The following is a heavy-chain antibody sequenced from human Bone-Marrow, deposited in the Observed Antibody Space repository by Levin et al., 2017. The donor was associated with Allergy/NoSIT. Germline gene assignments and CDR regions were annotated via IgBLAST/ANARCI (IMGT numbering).Heavy chain of an antibody. CDR3: ARGVFSSGHLNWFDP. Sequence: GESLKISCKASGYTFTGYYMHWVRQAPGQGLEWMGWINPNSGGTNYAQKFQGWVTMTRDTSISTAYMELSRLRSDDTAVYYCARGVFSSGHLNWFDPWGQGTLVTVSS. V-gene: IGHV1-2*04. D-gene: IGHD6-25*01. J-gene: IGHJ5*02. CDR1: GYTFTGYY. CDR2: INPNSGGT.